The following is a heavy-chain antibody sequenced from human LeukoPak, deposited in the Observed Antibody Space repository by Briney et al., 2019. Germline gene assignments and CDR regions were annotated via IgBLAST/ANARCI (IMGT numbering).Heavy chain of an antibody. D-gene: IGHD3-3*01. Sequence: GGSLRLSCTASGFTLNNYGMSWVRQAPGKGLEWVAVISYDGSNKYYADSVKGRFTISRDNSKNTLYLQMNSLRAEDTAVYYCARVLKGPPRRSYDFWSGCYSTPHFDYWGQGTLVTVSS. CDR2: ISYDGSNK. J-gene: IGHJ4*02. CDR1: GFTLNNYG. CDR3: ARVLKGPPRRSYDFWSGCYSTPHFDY. V-gene: IGHV3-30*03.